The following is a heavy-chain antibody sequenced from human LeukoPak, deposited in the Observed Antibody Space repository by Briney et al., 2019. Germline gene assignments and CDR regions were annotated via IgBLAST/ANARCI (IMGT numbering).Heavy chain of an antibody. CDR1: GFTFSRYW. CDR3: ARVTYYYASGSLAVYYFDY. CDR2: IKSDGKT. V-gene: IGHV3-74*01. J-gene: IGHJ4*02. D-gene: IGHD3-10*01. Sequence: GGSLRLSCEASGFTFSRYWMHWVRQAPGKGLVWVSRIKSDGKTNYADSVKGRFTISRDNAKNTLYLQMNSLRAEDTAVYYCARVTYYYASGSLAVYYFDYWGQGTLVTVSS.